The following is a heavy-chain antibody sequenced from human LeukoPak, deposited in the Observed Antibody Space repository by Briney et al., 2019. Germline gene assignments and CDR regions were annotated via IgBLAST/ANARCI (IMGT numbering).Heavy chain of an antibody. D-gene: IGHD5-24*01. V-gene: IGHV3-43*01. CDR2: ISWDGGST. Sequence: PGGSLRLSCAASGFTFDDYTMHWVRQAPGKGLEWVSVISWDGGSTYYADSVKGRFTISRDNSKNSLYLQMNSVTIEDTALSYCVKEERWYNYMDVWGKGTTVTVSS. CDR3: VKEERWYNYMDV. CDR1: GFTFDDYT. J-gene: IGHJ6*03.